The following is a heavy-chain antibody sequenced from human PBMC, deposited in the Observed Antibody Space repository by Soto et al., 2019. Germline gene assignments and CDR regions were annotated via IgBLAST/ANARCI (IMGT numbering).Heavy chain of an antibody. Sequence: QVQLQESGPGLVKPSETLSLTCTVSGGSISSYYWSWIRQPPGKGLEWIGYIYYSGSTNYNPSLKGRVTISVDPSKTQFSLKLSSVTAADTAVYYCARDNGYSYGYTLDHWGQGTLVTVSS. V-gene: IGHV4-59*01. CDR2: IYYSGST. CDR3: ARDNGYSYGYTLDH. D-gene: IGHD5-18*01. J-gene: IGHJ4*02. CDR1: GGSISSYY.